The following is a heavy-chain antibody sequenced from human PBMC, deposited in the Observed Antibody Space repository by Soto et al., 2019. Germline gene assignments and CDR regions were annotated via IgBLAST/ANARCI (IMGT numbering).Heavy chain of an antibody. J-gene: IGHJ4*02. V-gene: IGHV4-59*12. Sequence: SETLSLTCTVSGGSISSYYWSWIRQPPGKGLEWIGYIYYSGSTYYNPSLKSRVTISVDTSKNQFSLKLSSVTAADTAVYYCARGNTVTIDYWGQGTLVTVSS. D-gene: IGHD4-17*01. CDR3: ARGNTVTIDY. CDR2: IYYSGST. CDR1: GGSISSYY.